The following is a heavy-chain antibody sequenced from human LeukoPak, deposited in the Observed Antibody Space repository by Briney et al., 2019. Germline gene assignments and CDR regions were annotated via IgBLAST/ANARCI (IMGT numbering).Heavy chain of an antibody. CDR2: ISSSSSYI. CDR3: ARGDILTGFAY. D-gene: IGHD3-9*01. J-gene: IGHJ4*02. Sequence: GGSLRLSCAASGFTVSSNYMSWVRQAPGKGLEWVSSISSSSSYIYYADSVKGRFTISRDNAKNSLYLQMNSLRAEDTAVYYCARGDILTGFAYWGQGTLVTVSS. CDR1: GFTVSSNY. V-gene: IGHV3-21*01.